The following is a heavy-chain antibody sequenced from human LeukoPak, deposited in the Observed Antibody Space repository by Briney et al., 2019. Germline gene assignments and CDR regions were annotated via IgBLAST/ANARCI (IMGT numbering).Heavy chain of an antibody. J-gene: IGHJ4*02. V-gene: IGHV4-39*01. Sequence: SETLSLTCSVSGGSISSSYYWGWIRQPPGKGLEWIGSIYYSGSTYYNPSLKSRVTMSVDTSKNQFSLKLSSVTAADTAVYYCARIVGATLVLYYFDYWGQGTLVTVSS. D-gene: IGHD1-26*01. CDR1: GGSISSSYY. CDR3: ARIVGATLVLYYFDY. CDR2: IYYSGST.